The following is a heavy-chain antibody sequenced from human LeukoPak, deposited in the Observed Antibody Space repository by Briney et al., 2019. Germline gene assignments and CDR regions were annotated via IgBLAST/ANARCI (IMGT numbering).Heavy chain of an antibody. V-gene: IGHV3-64D*06. CDR1: GFVFTIYT. CDR3: AKWRRYYFDSSGYYSN. Sequence: GGSLRLSCSASGFVFTIYTMYWVRQVPGKGPEYVSTISGSGNGFSIYYADSVKGRFTISRDNSKNIVYLQMNGLRSEDTAVYYCAKWRRYYFDSSGYYSNWGQGTLVTVSS. J-gene: IGHJ4*02. D-gene: IGHD3-22*01. CDR2: ISGSGNGFSI.